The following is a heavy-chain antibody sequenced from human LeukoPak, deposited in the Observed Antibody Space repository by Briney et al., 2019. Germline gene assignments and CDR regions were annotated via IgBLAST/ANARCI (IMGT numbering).Heavy chain of an antibody. CDR2: ISYDGSNK. CDR1: GFTFSSYA. CDR3: ARDSRAAALP. J-gene: IGHJ4*02. D-gene: IGHD6-13*01. Sequence: GGSLRLSCAASGFTFSSYAMHWVRQAPGKGLEWVAVISYDGSNKYYADSVKGRFTISRDNSKNTLYLQMNSLRAEDTAVYYCARDSRAAALPWGLGTLVTVFS. V-gene: IGHV3-30*04.